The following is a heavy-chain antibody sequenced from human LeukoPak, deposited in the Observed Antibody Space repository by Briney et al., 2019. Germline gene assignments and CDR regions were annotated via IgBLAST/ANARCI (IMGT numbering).Heavy chain of an antibody. V-gene: IGHV3-11*04. CDR1: GFSFRDRY. CDR2: ISPNSDNI. D-gene: IGHD5-12*01. J-gene: IGHJ4*02. CDR3: VRETGWLFDF. Sequence: GGSLRLSCAATGFSFRDRYMSWIRQAPGKGMEWVAYISPNSDNIHYADSVKGRFTISRDNAKNSPFLQVNSLRAEDTAVYYCVRETGWLFDFWGQGTMVIVSS.